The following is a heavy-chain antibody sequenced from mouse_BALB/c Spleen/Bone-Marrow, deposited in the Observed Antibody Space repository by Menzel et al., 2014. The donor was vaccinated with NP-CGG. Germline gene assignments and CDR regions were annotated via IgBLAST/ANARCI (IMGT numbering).Heavy chain of an antibody. CDR2: IYPGDGDT. J-gene: IGHJ2*01. CDR3: ARGFPFDY. Sequence: VKLMESGAELARPGASVKLSCKASGYTFTSYWMQWVKQRPGQGLEWIGAIYPGDGDTRYTQKFKGKATLTADKSSSTACMQLSSLASEDSAVYYCARGFPFDYWGQGTTLTVSS. V-gene: IGHV1-87*01. CDR1: GYTFTSYW.